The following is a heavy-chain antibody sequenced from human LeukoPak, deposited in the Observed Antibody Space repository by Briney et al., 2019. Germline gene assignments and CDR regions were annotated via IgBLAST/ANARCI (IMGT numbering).Heavy chain of an antibody. CDR3: AKEEALLWFGELHFDP. Sequence: GGSLRLSCAASGFTFSSYGMHWVREASGKGLEWVAVISYDGSNKYYADSVKGRFTISRDNSKNTLYLQMNSLRAEDTAVYYCAKEEALLWFGELHFDPWGQGTQVTVSS. D-gene: IGHD3-10*01. V-gene: IGHV3-30*18. CDR1: GFTFSSYG. CDR2: ISYDGSNK. J-gene: IGHJ5*02.